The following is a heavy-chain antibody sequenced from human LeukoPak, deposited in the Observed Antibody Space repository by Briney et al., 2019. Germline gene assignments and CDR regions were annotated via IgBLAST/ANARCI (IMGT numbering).Heavy chain of an antibody. CDR3: ARGTRTASDYYYYMDV. D-gene: IGHD1-14*01. J-gene: IGHJ6*03. CDR2: ISAYNGNT. Sequence: GASVKVSCKASGYTFTSYGISWVRQAPGQGLEWMGWISAYNGNTNYAQKLQGRVTITADKSTSTAYMELSSLRSEDTAVYYCARGTRTASDYYYYMDVWGKGATVTVSS. CDR1: GYTFTSYG. V-gene: IGHV1-18*01.